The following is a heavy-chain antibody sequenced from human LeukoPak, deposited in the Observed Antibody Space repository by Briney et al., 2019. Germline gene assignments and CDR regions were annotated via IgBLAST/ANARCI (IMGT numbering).Heavy chain of an antibody. CDR3: ARKPIRSSGWYDY. CDR1: GFTFSSYE. Sequence: GGSLRLSCAASGFTFSSYEMNWVRQAPGKGLEWVSYISSSGSTIYYADSVKGRFTISRDNAKNSLYLQMNSLRAEDTAVYYCARKPIRSSGWYDYWGQGTLVTVSS. CDR2: ISSSGSTI. V-gene: IGHV3-48*03. D-gene: IGHD6-19*01. J-gene: IGHJ4*02.